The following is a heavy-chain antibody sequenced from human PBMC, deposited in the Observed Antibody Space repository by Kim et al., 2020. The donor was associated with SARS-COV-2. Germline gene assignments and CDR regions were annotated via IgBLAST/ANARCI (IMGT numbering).Heavy chain of an antibody. D-gene: IGHD2-8*02. Sequence: GGSLRLSCAASGFTFSDYYMSWIRQAPGKGLEWVSYISSSGSTIYYADSVKGRFTISRDNAKKSLYLQMNSLRAVDTAVYYCARATQRYIVLVVSDYYCGMDVWGQGTTVTVSS. CDR3: ARATQRYIVLVVSDYYCGMDV. J-gene: IGHJ6*02. CDR1: GFTFSDYY. CDR2: ISSSGSTI. V-gene: IGHV3-11*01.